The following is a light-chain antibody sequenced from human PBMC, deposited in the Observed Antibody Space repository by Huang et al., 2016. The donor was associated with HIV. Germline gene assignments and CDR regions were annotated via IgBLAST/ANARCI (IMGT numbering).Light chain of an antibody. CDR1: QSVSSSY. CDR3: QQYGSSPET. Sequence: EIVLTQSPGTLSLSPGERATLSCRASQSVSSSYLAWYQQKPGQAPSLLIYGASSRATGIPDRVSGSGSGTDFTLTISRLEPEDFAVYYCQQYGSSPETFGQGTKLEIK. J-gene: IGKJ2*01. CDR2: GAS. V-gene: IGKV3-20*01.